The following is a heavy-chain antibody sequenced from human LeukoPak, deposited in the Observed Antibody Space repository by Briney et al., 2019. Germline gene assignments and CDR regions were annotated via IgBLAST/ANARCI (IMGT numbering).Heavy chain of an antibody. CDR2: ITPNGGST. V-gene: IGHV3-64*01. Sequence: RQAPGKGLEYVSAITPNGGSTYYANSVKGRFTISRDNSTNTLYLQMGSLKVEDMAVHSCARACGAAADLFIDFWGQGALVTVSS. D-gene: IGHD6-13*01. CDR3: ARACGAAADLFIDF. J-gene: IGHJ4*02.